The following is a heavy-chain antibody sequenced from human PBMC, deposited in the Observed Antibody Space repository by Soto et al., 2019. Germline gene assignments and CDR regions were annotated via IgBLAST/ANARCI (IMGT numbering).Heavy chain of an antibody. CDR3: AHRPRGYSYHFDY. CDR2: IYWDDDE. Sequence: QITLKESGPTLVKPTQTLTLTCTFSGFSLTTRGVGVGWIRQPPGKALEWLALIYWDDDEGYSPSLKSRLTITQDPSQNQVVLTLTNMDPVDTAPYYCAHRPRGYSYHFDYWGQGTLVTVSS. CDR1: GFSLTTRGVG. D-gene: IGHD5-18*01. V-gene: IGHV2-5*02. J-gene: IGHJ4*02.